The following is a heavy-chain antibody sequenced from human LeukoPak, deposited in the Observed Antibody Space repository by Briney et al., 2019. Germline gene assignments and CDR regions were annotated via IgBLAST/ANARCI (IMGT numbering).Heavy chain of an antibody. J-gene: IGHJ4*02. Sequence: SETLSLTCTVSGGSISSYYWSWIRQPPGKGLEWIGYIYYSGSTNYNPSLKSRVTISVDTSKNQFSLKLSSVTAADTAVYYCARLAMVRGVISMSFDYWGQGTLVTVSS. CDR1: GGSISSYY. CDR2: IYYSGST. D-gene: IGHD3-10*01. V-gene: IGHV4-59*12. CDR3: ARLAMVRGVISMSFDY.